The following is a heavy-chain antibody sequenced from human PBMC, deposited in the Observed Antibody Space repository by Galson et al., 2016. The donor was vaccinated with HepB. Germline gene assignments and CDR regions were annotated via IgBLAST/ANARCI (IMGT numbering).Heavy chain of an antibody. V-gene: IGHV1-46*01. CDR3: VKDAGDF. Sequence: GVINSSDGRTSYAQEFRGRVTMTTDTSTSTVYMDLSSLLSEDTAMYYCVKDAGDFWGQGTLVTVSS. CDR2: INSSDGRT. D-gene: IGHD1-14*01. J-gene: IGHJ4*02.